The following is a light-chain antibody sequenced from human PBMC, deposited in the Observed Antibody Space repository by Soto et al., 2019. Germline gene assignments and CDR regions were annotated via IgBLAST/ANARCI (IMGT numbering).Light chain of an antibody. CDR1: QSVSSY. J-gene: IGKJ1*01. V-gene: IGKV3-11*01. Sequence: ETVLTQSPATLSLSPGERATLSCRASQSVSSYLAWYQQKPGQAPRLLIYAASNTATSIPARFSGSGSGTDFTLTSSMQEQEDSAEYCCQQYSTPKTFGQGTKVDIK. CDR2: AAS. CDR3: QQYSTPKT.